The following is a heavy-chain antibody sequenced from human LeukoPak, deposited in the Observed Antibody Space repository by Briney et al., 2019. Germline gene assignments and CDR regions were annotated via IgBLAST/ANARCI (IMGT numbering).Heavy chain of an antibody. CDR1: GFSFSTYW. D-gene: IGHD3-10*01. V-gene: IGHV3-74*01. Sequence: GGLRLCCAASGFSFSTYWMHWVRQAPGKGLVWVSRINSDGSSTTYADSVKGRFTISRDNAKNTLYLQMNSLRAEDTAVYYCAVGVGDHWGQGTLVTVFS. J-gene: IGHJ4*02. CDR3: AVGVGDH. CDR2: INSDGSST.